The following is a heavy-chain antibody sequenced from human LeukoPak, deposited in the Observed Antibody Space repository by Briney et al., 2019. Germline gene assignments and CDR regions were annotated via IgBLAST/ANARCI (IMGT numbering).Heavy chain of an antibody. CDR3: AGIVVVPAAQGIDY. V-gene: IGHV4-30-2*01. Sequence: SQTLSLTCTVSGGSISSGGYYWSWIRQPPGKGLEWIGYIHHSGSTYYNPSLKSRVTISVDRSKNQFSLKLSSVTAADTAVYYCAGIVVVPAAQGIDYWGQGTLVTVSS. CDR1: GGSISSGGYY. CDR2: IHHSGST. J-gene: IGHJ4*02. D-gene: IGHD2-2*01.